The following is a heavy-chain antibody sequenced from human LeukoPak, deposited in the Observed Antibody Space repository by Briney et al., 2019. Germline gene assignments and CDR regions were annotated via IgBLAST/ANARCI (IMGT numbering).Heavy chain of an antibody. CDR2: ISAYNGNT. D-gene: IGHD6-13*01. Sequence: GASVKVSCKASGYTFTSHGISWVRQAPGQGLEWMGWISAYNGNTNYAQKLQGRVTMTTDTSTSTAYMELRSLRSDDTAVYYCASARDQYSSSWYFQHWGQGTLVTVSS. CDR1: GYTFTSHG. J-gene: IGHJ1*01. CDR3: ASARDQYSSSWYFQH. V-gene: IGHV1-18*01.